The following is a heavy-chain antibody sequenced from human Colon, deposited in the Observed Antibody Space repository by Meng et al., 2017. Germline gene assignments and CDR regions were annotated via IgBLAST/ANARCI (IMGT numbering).Heavy chain of an antibody. V-gene: IGHV3-21*01. Sequence: EVQLVESGGGLVKPGESLRVSCEASGFTFSLYAINWVRQAPGEGLEWVASITSSSNYIHYSDSVKGRFTVSRDNARNSSYLQTDSLRAEDTAVYYCARVGTARPFDYWGQGTLVTVSS. CDR1: GFTFSLYA. D-gene: IGHD1-1*01. CDR3: ARVGTARPFDY. J-gene: IGHJ4*02. CDR2: ITSSSNYI.